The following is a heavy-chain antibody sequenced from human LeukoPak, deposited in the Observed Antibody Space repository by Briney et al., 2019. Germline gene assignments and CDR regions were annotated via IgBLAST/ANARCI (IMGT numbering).Heavy chain of an antibody. CDR2: ISAYNGNT. Sequence: ASVKVSCKGSGYTFTSYGISWVRQAPGQGLEWMGWISAYNGNTNNAQKLQGRVTMTTDTSTSTAYMELRSLRSDDTAVYYCARVLITMVRGVPVLNWFDPWGQGTLVTVSS. CDR3: ARVLITMVRGVPVLNWFDP. D-gene: IGHD3-10*01. CDR1: GYTFTSYG. V-gene: IGHV1-18*01. J-gene: IGHJ5*02.